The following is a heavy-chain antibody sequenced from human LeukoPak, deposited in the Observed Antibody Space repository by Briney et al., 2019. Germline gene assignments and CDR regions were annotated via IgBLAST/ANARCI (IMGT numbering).Heavy chain of an antibody. CDR3: ARTGYDSSGYATEFDY. CDR2: IWYDGSNK. V-gene: IGHV3-33*01. D-gene: IGHD3-22*01. J-gene: IGHJ4*02. Sequence: GRSLRLSCAASGFTFSSYGMHWDRRAPGKGLEWVAVIWYDGSNKYYADSVKGRFTISRDNSKNTLYLQMNSLRAEDTAVYYCARTGYDSSGYATEFDYWGQGTLVTVSS. CDR1: GFTFSSYG.